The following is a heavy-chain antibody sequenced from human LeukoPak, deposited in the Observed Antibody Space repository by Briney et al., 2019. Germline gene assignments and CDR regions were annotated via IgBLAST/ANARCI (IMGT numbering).Heavy chain of an antibody. J-gene: IGHJ6*02. CDR1: GFTFSSYD. D-gene: IGHD2-21*01. CDR2: ISYDGSNN. CDR3: AEDLRRGGGTRDYHCCMDV. Sequence: GGSLRLSCAASGFTFSSYDMHWVRQAPGKGLEWVAVISYDGSNNYYADSVNGRFTISRDNSKNTLYLQMNSLRGEDTALYYCAEDLRRGGGTRDYHCCMDVWGQGTMVTVSS. V-gene: IGHV3-30*18.